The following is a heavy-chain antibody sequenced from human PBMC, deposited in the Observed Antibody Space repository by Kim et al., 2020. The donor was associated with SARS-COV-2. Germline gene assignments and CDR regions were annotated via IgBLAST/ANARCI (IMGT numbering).Heavy chain of an antibody. V-gene: IGHV4-61*01. Sequence: SETLSLTCTVSGGSVSSGRYSWTWIRQPPGKGLEWIGYIYDNGNTKYNPSLKGRVTMSVDTSKNQFSLKLTSLTAAATAVYFCVTPSGGYTYDFDSWGRG. CDR2: IYDNGNT. D-gene: IGHD5-18*01. J-gene: IGHJ4*02. CDR3: VTPSGGYTYDFDS. CDR1: GGSVSSGRYS.